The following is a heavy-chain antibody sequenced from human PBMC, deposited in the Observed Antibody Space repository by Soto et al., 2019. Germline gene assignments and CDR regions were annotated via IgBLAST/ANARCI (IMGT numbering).Heavy chain of an antibody. CDR2: ISGTGGST. D-gene: IGHD6-25*01. J-gene: IGHJ6*03. CDR3: AKSSGNRIAAVNYYYYTDV. V-gene: IGHV3-23*01. CDR1: GFIFSSYA. Sequence: EVQLLESGGGLVQPGGSLRLSCAASGFIFSSYAMTWVRQAPGKGLEWVSAISGTGGSTYYADSVKGRFTISRDNSENTLSLQMNSLRAEDTAVYYCAKSSGNRIAAVNYYYYTDVWGKGTTVTVSS.